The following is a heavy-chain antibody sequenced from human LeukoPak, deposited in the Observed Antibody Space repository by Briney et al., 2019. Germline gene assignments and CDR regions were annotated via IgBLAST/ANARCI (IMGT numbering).Heavy chain of an antibody. V-gene: IGHV3-23*01. CDR2: ISGSGGST. CDR3: AKPGSITMIVVVISTLYYFDY. J-gene: IGHJ4*02. D-gene: IGHD3-22*01. Sequence: GGSLRLSCAASGFTFSSYAVSWVRQAPGKGLEWVSAISGSGGSTYYADSVKGRFTISRDNSKNTLYLQMNSLRAEDTAVYYCAKPGSITMIVVVISTLYYFDYWGQGTLVTVSS. CDR1: GFTFSSYA.